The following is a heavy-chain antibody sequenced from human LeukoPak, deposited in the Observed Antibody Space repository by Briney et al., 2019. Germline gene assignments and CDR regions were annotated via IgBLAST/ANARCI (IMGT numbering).Heavy chain of an antibody. CDR2: ISGSGGST. V-gene: IGHV3-23*01. CDR3: AKDCNPPFIAVAGFDLDY. Sequence: GGSPRLSCAASGFAFDDYAMHWVRQAPGKGLEWVSAISGSGGSTYYADSVKGRFTISRDNSKNTLYLQMNSLRAEDTAVYYCAKDCNPPFIAVAGFDLDYWGQGTLVTVSS. D-gene: IGHD6-19*01. J-gene: IGHJ4*02. CDR1: GFAFDDYA.